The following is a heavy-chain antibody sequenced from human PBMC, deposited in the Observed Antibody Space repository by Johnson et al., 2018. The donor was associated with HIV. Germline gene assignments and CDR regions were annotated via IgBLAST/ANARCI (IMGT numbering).Heavy chain of an antibody. CDR1: GITVSNNY. J-gene: IGHJ3*01. CDR2: IFSVGNA. Sequence: VQLVESGGGLVQPGGSLRLSCAASGITVSNNYMSWVRQAPGKGLEWVSVIFSVGNAYYADSVKGRFTISRDNSNNMVYLQMNSLRPEDTAVYYCARDVYAGAHENWGQGTRVTVSS. V-gene: IGHV3-66*02. D-gene: IGHD5/OR15-5a*01. CDR3: ARDVYAGAHEN.